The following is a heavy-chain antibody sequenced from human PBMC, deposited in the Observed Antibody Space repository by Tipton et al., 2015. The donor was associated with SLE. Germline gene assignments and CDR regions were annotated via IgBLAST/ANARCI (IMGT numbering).Heavy chain of an antibody. CDR2: ISGSGGST. D-gene: IGHD2-15*01. CDR1: GFTFSSYA. CDR3: AKVSGFLYCSGGGCHTTD. J-gene: IGHJ4*02. V-gene: IGHV3-23*01. Sequence: SLRLSCAASGFTFSSYAMTWVRQAPGKGLEWISTISGSGGSTYYPNSVKGRFTVSRAKSGNTVYLQMNSLRDEDTAVYYCAKVSGFLYCSGGGCHTTDWGQGTLVTVSS.